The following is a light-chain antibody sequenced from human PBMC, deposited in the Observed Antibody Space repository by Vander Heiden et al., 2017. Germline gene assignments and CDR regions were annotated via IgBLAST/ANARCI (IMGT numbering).Light chain of an antibody. CDR3: AAWDDNLKHWV. V-gene: IGLV1-44*01. CDR2: SNN. J-gene: IGLJ3*02. Sequence: QSLLTQPPSASGTPGQRVTISCSGTTSNIGVNTVNWYYQLPGTAPKLLISSNNHRPSGVPDRFSGSKSGTSASLAVSGLQSEDEAHYFCAAWDDNLKHWVFGGGTKLTVL. CDR1: TSNIGVNT.